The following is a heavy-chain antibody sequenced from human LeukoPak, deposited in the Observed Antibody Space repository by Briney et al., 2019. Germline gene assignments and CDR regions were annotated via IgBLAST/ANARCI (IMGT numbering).Heavy chain of an antibody. D-gene: IGHD6-19*01. CDR3: TRGSSGRRDN. CDR1: GSTFTPCA. V-gene: IGHV1-8*01. Sequence: ASVKVSCTASGSTFTPCAIHWVRQATGQGLEGMGWMNPNSGNTGYGQSFQGRITMTRDISIGTAYMELSNLTSEDTAIYYCTRGSSGRRDNWGQGTLVTVSA. CDR2: MNPNSGNT. J-gene: IGHJ4*02.